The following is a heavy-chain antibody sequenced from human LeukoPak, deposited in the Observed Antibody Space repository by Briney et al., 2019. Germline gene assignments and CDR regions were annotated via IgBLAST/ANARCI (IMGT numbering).Heavy chain of an antibody. D-gene: IGHD6-19*01. CDR1: VYTFTNYG. CDR2: ISAYNGNT. J-gene: IGHJ4*02. Sequence: ASVTVSYKASVYTFTNYGISWLRQAPGQGLAWMGWISAYNGNTNYAQKLQGRVTMTTDTSTSTAYMELRSLRSDDTAVYYCARPFSSGWLFVYWGEGTLVTVSS. V-gene: IGHV1-18*01. CDR3: ARPFSSGWLFVY.